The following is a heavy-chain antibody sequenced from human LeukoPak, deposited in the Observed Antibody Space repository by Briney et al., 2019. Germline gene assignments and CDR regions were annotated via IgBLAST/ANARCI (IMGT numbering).Heavy chain of an antibody. CDR2: ISSSSSTI. D-gene: IGHD1-1*01. CDR1: GFTFSSYS. Sequence: GGSLRLSCAASGFTFSSYSMNWVRQAPGKGLEWVSYISSSSSTIYYADSVEGRFTISRDNAEYSLYMQMNSLRAEDTAVYYCARRSAGHLGNAMDVWGQGTTVTVSS. J-gene: IGHJ6*02. CDR3: ARRSAGHLGNAMDV. V-gene: IGHV3-48*04.